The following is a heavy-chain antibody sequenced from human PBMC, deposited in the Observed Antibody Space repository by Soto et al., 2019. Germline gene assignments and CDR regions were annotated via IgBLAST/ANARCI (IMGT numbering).Heavy chain of an antibody. V-gene: IGHV3-21*01. CDR1: GFTFSSYS. CDR2: ISGSSSYI. J-gene: IGHJ5*02. CDR3: SSGSRPYSGDDPSNWFDP. Sequence: EVQLVESGGGLVKPGGSLRLSCAASGFTFSSYSMNWVRQAPGKGLEWVSSISGSSSYIYYADSVKVRFTISRDNAKNSLNLQMNSMRAEETAVYYCSSGSRPYSGDDPSNWFDPWGQGTLVTVSS. D-gene: IGHD5-12*01.